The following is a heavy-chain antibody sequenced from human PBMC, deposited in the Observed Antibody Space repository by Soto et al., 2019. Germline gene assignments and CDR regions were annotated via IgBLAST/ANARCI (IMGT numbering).Heavy chain of an antibody. CDR2: ISAYNGNT. Sequence: VASVKVSCKASGYTFTSYGISWVRQAPGQGLEWMGWISAYNGNTNYAQKLQGRVTMTTDTSTSTAYMELRSLRSDDTAVYYCARSEGYCSGGSCLTPKLPMDVWGQGTTVTVSS. J-gene: IGHJ6*02. CDR1: GYTFTSYG. V-gene: IGHV1-18*01. CDR3: ARSEGYCSGGSCLTPKLPMDV. D-gene: IGHD2-15*01.